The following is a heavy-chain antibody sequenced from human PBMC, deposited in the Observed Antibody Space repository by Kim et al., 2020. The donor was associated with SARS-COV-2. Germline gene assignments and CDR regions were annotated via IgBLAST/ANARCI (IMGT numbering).Heavy chain of an antibody. D-gene: IGHD5-12*01. Sequence: SETLSLTCAVSGGSISSSNWWSWVRQPPGKGLEWIGEIYHSGSTNYNPSLKSRVTISVDKSKNQFSLKLSSVTAADTAVYYCASDQRSSGYDFTAYYYGMDVWGQRTTVTVSS. V-gene: IGHV4-4*02. CDR1: GGSISSSNW. J-gene: IGHJ6*02. CDR2: IYHSGST. CDR3: ASDQRSSGYDFTAYYYGMDV.